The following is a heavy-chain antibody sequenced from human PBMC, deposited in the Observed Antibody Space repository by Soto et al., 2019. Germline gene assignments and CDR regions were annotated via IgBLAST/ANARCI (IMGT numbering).Heavy chain of an antibody. CDR2: ISSHSNYI. V-gene: IGHV3-21*02. J-gene: IGHJ4*02. Sequence: VQLVDSGGGLVKPGGSLRLSCAASGFTFSDYSMNWVRQAPGKGLEWVSSISSHSNYIYYADSVKGRFTISRDNAKNSVFLQLESLRAEDTAVYYCVRGANSAFDWGQGTLVTVSS. CDR1: GFTFSDYS. D-gene: IGHD3-16*01. CDR3: VRGANSAFD.